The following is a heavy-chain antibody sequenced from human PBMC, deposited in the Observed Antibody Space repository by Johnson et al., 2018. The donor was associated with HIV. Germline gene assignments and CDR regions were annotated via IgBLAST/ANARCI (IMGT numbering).Heavy chain of an antibody. V-gene: IGHV3-20*04. CDR1: GLTFDDYG. CDR3: ARGAYYYDSRGGNDAFDI. J-gene: IGHJ3*02. CDR2: INWNGGTT. Sequence: MLLVESGGGVVRPGGSLRLSCAASGLTFDDYGMSWVRQAPGKGLEWVSGINWNGGTTGYADSVKGRFTISRDNAKNSLYLQMNSLRAEDTALYYCARGAYYYDSRGGNDAFDIWGRGTMVTVSS. D-gene: IGHD3-22*01.